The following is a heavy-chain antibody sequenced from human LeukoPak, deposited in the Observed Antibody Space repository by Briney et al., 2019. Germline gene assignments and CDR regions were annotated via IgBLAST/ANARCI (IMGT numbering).Heavy chain of an antibody. CDR3: AGYDYVWGSYRYTEYYFDY. CDR2: IIPIFGTA. Sequence: SVKVSCKASGGTFSSYAISWVRQAPGQGLEWMGGIIPIFGTANYAQKFQGRVTITADESTSTAYMELSSLRSEDTAVYYCAGYDYVWGSYRYTEYYFDYWGQGTLVTVSS. J-gene: IGHJ4*02. D-gene: IGHD3-16*02. CDR1: GGTFSSYA. V-gene: IGHV1-69*13.